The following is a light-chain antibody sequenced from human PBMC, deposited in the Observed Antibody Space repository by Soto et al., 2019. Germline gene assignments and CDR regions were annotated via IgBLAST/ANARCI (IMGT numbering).Light chain of an antibody. CDR3: NSFTSSSTYV. CDR2: EVS. Sequence: QSVLTQPASVSGSPGQSITISCTGTSSDVGGYKYVSWYQQHPGKAPKLIIYEVSNRPSGVSNRFSGSKSGNTASLTISGLQVEDETDYYCNSFTSSSTYVFGTGTKLTVL. J-gene: IGLJ1*01. CDR1: SSDVGGYKY. V-gene: IGLV2-14*01.